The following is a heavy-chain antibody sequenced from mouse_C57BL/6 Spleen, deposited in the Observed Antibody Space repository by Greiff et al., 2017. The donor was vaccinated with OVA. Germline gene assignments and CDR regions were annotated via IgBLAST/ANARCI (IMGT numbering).Heavy chain of an antibody. CDR2: IYPKSGNT. J-gene: IGHJ1*03. D-gene: IGHD1-1*01. CDR3: ARRTYTPVVATSAYFDV. V-gene: IGHV1-81*01. Sequence: VQLQQSGAELARPGASVKLSCKASGYTFTSYGISWVKQRTGKGLEWIGEIYPKSGNTYYNEKFKGKATLTADKSSSTAYMELRSLSSEDSAVYFCARRTYTPVVATSAYFDVWGTGTTVTVSS. CDR1: GYTFTSYG.